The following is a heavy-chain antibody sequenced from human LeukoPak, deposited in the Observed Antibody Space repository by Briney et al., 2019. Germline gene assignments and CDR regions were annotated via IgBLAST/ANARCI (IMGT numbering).Heavy chain of an antibody. J-gene: IGHJ6*03. V-gene: IGHV1-69*05. CDR1: GGTFSSYA. D-gene: IGHD6-13*01. Sequence: SVKVSCKASGGTFSSYAISWVRQAPEQGLEWMGGIIPIFGTANYAQKFQGRVTITTDESTSTAYMELSSLRSEDTAVYYCARHSSSWYSGHYMDVWGKGTTVTVSS. CDR2: IIPIFGTA. CDR3: ARHSSSWYSGHYMDV.